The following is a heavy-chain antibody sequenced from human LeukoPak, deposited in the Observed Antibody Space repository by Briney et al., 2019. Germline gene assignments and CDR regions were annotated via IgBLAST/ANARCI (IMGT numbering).Heavy chain of an antibody. V-gene: IGHV4-59*01. CDR3: ARGLAVAGTPFDY. J-gene: IGHJ4*02. Sequence: PSETLSLTCTVSGGSISSYYWSWIRQPPGKGLEWIGYIYYSGSTNYNPSLKSRVTISVDTSKNQFSLKLSSVTAADTAVYYCARGLAVAGTPFDYWGQGTLVTVSS. CDR2: IYYSGST. D-gene: IGHD6-19*01. CDR1: GGSISSYY.